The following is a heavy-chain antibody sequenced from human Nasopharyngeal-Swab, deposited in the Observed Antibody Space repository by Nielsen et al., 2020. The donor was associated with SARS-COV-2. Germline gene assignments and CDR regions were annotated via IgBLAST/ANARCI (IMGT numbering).Heavy chain of an antibody. CDR2: SRVKANSYTA. CDR1: GFTLADYY. V-gene: IGHV3-72*01. Sequence: GESLKISCVASGFTLADYYMDWVRQAPGEGLEWLGHSRVKANSYTAEYAASVTGRFTFSREESKNVLYLQMNSLKTEDTAVYYCARVGICNNDWCGSYDSWGQGTLVTVSS. J-gene: IGHJ4*02. CDR3: ARVGICNNDWCGSYDS. D-gene: IGHD3-9*01.